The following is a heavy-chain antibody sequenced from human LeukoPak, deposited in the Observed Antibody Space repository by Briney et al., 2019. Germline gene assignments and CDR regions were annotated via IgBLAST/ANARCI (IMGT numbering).Heavy chain of an antibody. CDR3: AKDFSWSRLTTVTTFDY. CDR1: GFTFSSYA. CDR2: ISGSGGST. Sequence: GGSLRLSCAASGFTFSSYAMSWVRQAPGKGLEWVSAISGSGGSTYYADSVKGRFTISRDNSKNTLYLQMNSLRAEDTAVYYCAKDFSWSRLTTVTTFDYWGQGTLVTVSS. D-gene: IGHD4-17*01. V-gene: IGHV3-23*01. J-gene: IGHJ4*02.